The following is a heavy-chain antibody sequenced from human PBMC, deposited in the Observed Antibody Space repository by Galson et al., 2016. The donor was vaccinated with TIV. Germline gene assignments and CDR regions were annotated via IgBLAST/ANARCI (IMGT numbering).Heavy chain of an antibody. CDR1: GYRFSNYW. V-gene: IGHV5-51*03. CDR2: IYPVDSDT. Sequence: QSGAEVKEPGESLKISCKGSGYRFSNYWIAWVRQMPGKGLEWMGVIYPVDSDTRYSPSFQGQVTISAEKSISTAYLQWNSLKASDSAIYYCARERDSGYAYSFDFWGQGTLFTVSS. J-gene: IGHJ4*02. D-gene: IGHD6-25*01. CDR3: ARERDSGYAYSFDF.